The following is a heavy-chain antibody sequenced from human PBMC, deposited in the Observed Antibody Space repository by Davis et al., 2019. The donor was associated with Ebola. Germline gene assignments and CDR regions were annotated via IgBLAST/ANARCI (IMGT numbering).Heavy chain of an antibody. CDR2: IYWDDDK. CDR1: GFSLSTSGVG. Sequence: SGPTLVKPTQTLTLTCTFSGFSLSTSGVGVGWIRQPPGKALAWLALIYWDDDKRYSPSLKSRLTITKDTSKNQVVLTMTNMDPVDTATYYCAHTQVLWFGELVGDYTPFDYWGQGTLVTVSS. V-gene: IGHV2-5*02. J-gene: IGHJ4*02. D-gene: IGHD3-10*01. CDR3: AHTQVLWFGELVGDYTPFDY.